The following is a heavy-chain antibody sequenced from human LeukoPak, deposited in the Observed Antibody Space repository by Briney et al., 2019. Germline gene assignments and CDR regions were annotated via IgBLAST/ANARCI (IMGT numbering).Heavy chain of an antibody. Sequence: GGSLRLSCAASGFTFSYYGMHWVRQAPGKGLEWVAFIRNDGSNKYYADSVKGRLTISRDNSKNTLYLQMNSLRAEDTAVYYCAKGWFGDLYFDYWGQGTLVTVSS. CDR1: GFTFSYYG. J-gene: IGHJ4*02. D-gene: IGHD3-10*01. CDR2: IRNDGSNK. CDR3: AKGWFGDLYFDY. V-gene: IGHV3-30*02.